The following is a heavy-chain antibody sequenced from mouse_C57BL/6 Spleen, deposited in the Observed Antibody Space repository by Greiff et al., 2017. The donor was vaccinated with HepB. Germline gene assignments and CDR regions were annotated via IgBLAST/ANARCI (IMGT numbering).Heavy chain of an antibody. CDR2: ISDGGSYT. D-gene: IGHD2-1*01. Sequence: EVKLVESGGGLVKPGGSLKLSCAASGFTFSSYAMSWVRQTPEKRLEWVATISDGGSYTYYPDNVKGRFTISRDNAKNYLYLQMSHLKSEDTAMYYCAIGYGNYPYYFDYWGQGTTLTVSS. J-gene: IGHJ2*01. CDR1: GFTFSSYA. CDR3: AIGYGNYPYYFDY. V-gene: IGHV5-4*03.